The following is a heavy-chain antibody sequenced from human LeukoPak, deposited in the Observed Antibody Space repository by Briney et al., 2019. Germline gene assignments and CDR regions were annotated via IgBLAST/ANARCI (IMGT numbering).Heavy chain of an antibody. CDR2: IKQDGSEK. CDR1: GFTFSSYW. J-gene: IGHJ5*02. CDR3: ARAVCSSSPRRFDP. Sequence: GGSLRLSCAASGFTFSSYWMSWVRQAPGKGLEWVANIKQDGSEKYYVDSVKGRFTISRDNAKNSLYLQMNSLRAEDTAVYYCARAVCSSSPRRFDPWGQGTLVTVSS. V-gene: IGHV3-7*01. D-gene: IGHD6-13*01.